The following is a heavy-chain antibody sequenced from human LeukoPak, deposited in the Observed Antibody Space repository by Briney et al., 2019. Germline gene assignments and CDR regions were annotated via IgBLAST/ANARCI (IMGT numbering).Heavy chain of an antibody. CDR3: ARDTVAFGGLIAINDY. Sequence: HPGGSLRLSCAASGFTFSSYWMSWVRQAPGKGLDWVANIKQDGSEKYYVDSVEGRLTISRDNAKNLLYLQMNSLRAEDTAVYYCARDTVAFGGLIAINDYWGQGTLVTVSS. D-gene: IGHD3-16*02. CDR2: IKQDGSEK. J-gene: IGHJ4*02. CDR1: GFTFSSYW. V-gene: IGHV3-7*01.